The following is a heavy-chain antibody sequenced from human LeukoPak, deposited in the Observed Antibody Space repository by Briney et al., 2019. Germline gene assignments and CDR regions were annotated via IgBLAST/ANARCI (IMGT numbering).Heavy chain of an antibody. CDR3: ARHLGRDLRFDY. CDR1: GYSFTSYW. Sequence: GASLEISCKGSGYSFTSYWIGWVRQLPGKGLEWMGIIYPGDPDTRYSPSFQGQVTISADKSISTAYLQWSSLKASDTAMYYCARHLGRDLRFDYWGQGTLVTVSS. D-gene: IGHD1-26*01. J-gene: IGHJ4*02. V-gene: IGHV5-51*01. CDR2: IYPGDPDT.